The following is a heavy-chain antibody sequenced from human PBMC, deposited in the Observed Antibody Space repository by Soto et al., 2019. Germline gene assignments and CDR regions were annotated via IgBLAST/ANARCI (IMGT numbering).Heavy chain of an antibody. CDR3: TRDYGFGAVAGTFDY. Sequence: GGSLRLSCAASGFTFSNYWLHWVRQAPGKGLVWVSRINSDGSSTSYADSVKGRFTISRDNAKNTLYLQMNSLRAEDTAVYYCTRDYGFGAVAGTFDYWGQGTLVTVSS. J-gene: IGHJ4*02. V-gene: IGHV3-74*01. CDR2: INSDGSST. CDR1: GFTFSNYW. D-gene: IGHD6-19*01.